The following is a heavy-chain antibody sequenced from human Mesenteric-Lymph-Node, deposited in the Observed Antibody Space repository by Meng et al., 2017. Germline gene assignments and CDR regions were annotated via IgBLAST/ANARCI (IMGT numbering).Heavy chain of an antibody. Sequence: QVRLVQSGAEGKKPGASMKVFCKASGYTFTNYGISWVRQAPGQGLEWMGWISAYNGNTNYAQKLQGRVTMTTDTSMSTAYMELRSLRSDDTAVYYCARVSDDYDRTGYYNFDYWGQGTLVTVSS. V-gene: IGHV1-18*01. CDR2: ISAYNGNT. J-gene: IGHJ4*02. CDR3: ARVSDDYDRTGYYNFDY. D-gene: IGHD3-22*01. CDR1: GYTFTNYG.